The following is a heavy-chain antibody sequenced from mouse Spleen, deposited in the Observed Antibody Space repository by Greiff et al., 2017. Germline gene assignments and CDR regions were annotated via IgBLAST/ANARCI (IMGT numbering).Heavy chain of an antibody. CDR1: GYTFTSYW. CDR3: ARGATVVARGMDY. Sequence: QVQLQQPGAELVMPGASVKLSCKASGYTFTSYWMHWVKQRPGQGLEWIGEIDPSDSYTNYNQKFKGKATLTVDKSSSTAYMQLSSLTSEDSAVYYCARGATVVARGMDYWGQGTSVTVSS. CDR2: IDPSDSYT. J-gene: IGHJ4*01. V-gene: IGHV1-69*01. D-gene: IGHD1-1*01.